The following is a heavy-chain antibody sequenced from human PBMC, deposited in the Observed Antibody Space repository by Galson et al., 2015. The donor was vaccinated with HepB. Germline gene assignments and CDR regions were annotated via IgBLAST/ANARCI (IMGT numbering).Heavy chain of an antibody. Sequence: SLRLSCAASGFTFSGSAMHWVRQASGKGLEWVGRIRSKANTYATAYGASVKGRFTISRDDSKNTAYLQMNSLKTEDTAVYYCARPLGDSSSSGFDYWGQGTLVTVSS. CDR2: IRSKANTYAT. CDR3: ARPLGDSSSSGFDY. D-gene: IGHD6-6*01. V-gene: IGHV3-73*01. J-gene: IGHJ4*02. CDR1: GFTFSGSA.